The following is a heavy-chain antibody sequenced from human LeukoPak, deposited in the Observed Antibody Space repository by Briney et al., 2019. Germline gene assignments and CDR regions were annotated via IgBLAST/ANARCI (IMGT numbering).Heavy chain of an antibody. V-gene: IGHV5-51*01. Sequence: GESLKISCKGSGYSFTSYWIGWVRQMPGKGLEWMGIIYPGDSDTRYSPSFQGQVTISADKSISTAYLQWSSLKASDTAMYYCARRGRYCSGGSCYLDYWGQGTLVTVSS. CDR2: IYPGDSDT. CDR1: GYSFTSYW. J-gene: IGHJ4*02. D-gene: IGHD2-15*01. CDR3: ARRGRYCSGGSCYLDY.